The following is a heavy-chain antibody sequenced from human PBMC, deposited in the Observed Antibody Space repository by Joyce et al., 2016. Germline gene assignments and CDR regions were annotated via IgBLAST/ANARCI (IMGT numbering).Heavy chain of an antibody. V-gene: IGHV3-23*01. CDR3: ATWAPTNYDLWSGYSYYFDN. CDR2: ISASGGST. Sequence: EVQLLESGGGLVQPGGSLRLSGAAFGFTFSSYAMSWVRQAPGKGLEWVSTISASGGSTYYAGSVKGRFTISRDNSEDSLYLHMNSLRAEDTAVYYCATWAPTNYDLWSGYSYYFDNWGQGTLVTVSS. D-gene: IGHD3-3*01. J-gene: IGHJ4*02. CDR1: GFTFSSYA.